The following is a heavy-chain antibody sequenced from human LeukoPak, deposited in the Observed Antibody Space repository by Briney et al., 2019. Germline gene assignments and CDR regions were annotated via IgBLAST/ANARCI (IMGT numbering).Heavy chain of an antibody. D-gene: IGHD3-9*01. Sequence: SVKVSCKASGGTFISYAISWVRQAPGQELEWMGGIIPIFGTANYAQKFQGRVTITADESTSTAYMELSSLRSEDTAVYYCARAADILTGYAPGDYWGQGTLVTVSP. J-gene: IGHJ4*02. V-gene: IGHV1-69*13. CDR2: IIPIFGTA. CDR1: GGTFISYA. CDR3: ARAADILTGYAPGDY.